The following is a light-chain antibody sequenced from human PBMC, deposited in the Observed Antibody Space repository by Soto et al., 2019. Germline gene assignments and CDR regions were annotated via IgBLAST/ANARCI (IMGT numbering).Light chain of an antibody. V-gene: IGLV2-8*01. J-gene: IGLJ1*01. CDR3: SSHSGSFNFYV. Sequence: QSVLTQPPSASGSPGQSVTISCTGTSNDVGGYDSVSWFQQRPGKVPKLLIYGVIKRPSGVPDRFSGSKSGNTASLTVSGLQAEDEADYYCSSHSGSFNFYVFGTGTKVTVL. CDR1: SNDVGGYDS. CDR2: GVI.